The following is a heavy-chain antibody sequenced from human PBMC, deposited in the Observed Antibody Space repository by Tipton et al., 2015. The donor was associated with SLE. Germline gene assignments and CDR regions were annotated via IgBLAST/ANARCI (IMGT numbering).Heavy chain of an antibody. V-gene: IGHV4-59*01. CDR1: GGSISSYY. CDR2: IYYSGST. Sequence: TLSLTCTVSGGSISSYYWSWIRQPPGKGLEWIGYIYYSGSTNYNPSLKSRVTISVDTSKNQFSLKLSSVTAADTAVYYCARDAPIVGDPPGWYMDVWGKGTTVTISS. D-gene: IGHD3-3*01. CDR3: ARDAPIVGDPPGWYMDV. J-gene: IGHJ6*03.